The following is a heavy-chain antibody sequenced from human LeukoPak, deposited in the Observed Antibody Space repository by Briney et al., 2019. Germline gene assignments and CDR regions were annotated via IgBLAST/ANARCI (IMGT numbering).Heavy chain of an antibody. CDR1: GYTFTGYY. Sequence: ASVTVSCMASGYTFTGYYIHWVRQAPGQGLEWMGWINPDSGGTNYAQNFQGRVTMTRDTSISTAYMELNRLRSDDTAVYYCARVASAVYSDYWGQGTLVTVSS. V-gene: IGHV1-2*02. CDR3: ARVASAVYSDY. J-gene: IGHJ4*02. CDR2: INPDSGGT.